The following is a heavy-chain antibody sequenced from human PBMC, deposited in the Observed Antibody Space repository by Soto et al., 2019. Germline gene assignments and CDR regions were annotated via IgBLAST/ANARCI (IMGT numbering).Heavy chain of an antibody. CDR3: GRQGYRYGDVHYYGMDI. Sequence: PGESLKISCKGSGYSFSNYWIAWVRQMPGKGLEWMGIIYPGDSDTRYSPSFQGQVTISADKSTSTAYLQWSSLKASDIAMYYCGRQGYRYGDVHYYGMDIWGQGTTVSVSS. D-gene: IGHD5-18*01. CDR2: IYPGDSDT. J-gene: IGHJ6*02. V-gene: IGHV5-51*01. CDR1: GYSFSNYW.